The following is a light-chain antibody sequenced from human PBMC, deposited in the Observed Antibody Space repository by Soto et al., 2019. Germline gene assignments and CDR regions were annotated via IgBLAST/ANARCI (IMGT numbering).Light chain of an antibody. V-gene: IGKV3-15*01. J-gene: IGKJ5*01. CDR2: GSS. Sequence: VLTQSPGTLSLSPGERATLSCWASQSVSGNFLAWYQVKPGQAPRLVVYGSSTRATGVPPRFSGSASGTEFTLTISSLQSEDLGVYYCQQYNDRPRTFGQGTRLEI. CDR3: QQYNDRPRT. CDR1: QSVSGN.